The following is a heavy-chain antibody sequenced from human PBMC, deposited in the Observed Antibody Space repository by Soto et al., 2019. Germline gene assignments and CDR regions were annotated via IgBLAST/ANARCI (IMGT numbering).Heavy chain of an antibody. D-gene: IGHD3-10*01. Sequence: ASVKVSCKASGYTFTSYAMHLVSQAPGQRLEWMGWINAANGNTKYSQKFQGRVTITRDTSASTAYMELSSLRSEDTAVYYCARTDYYYLDYWGQGTLVTVSS. CDR2: INAANGNT. CDR3: ARTDYYYLDY. V-gene: IGHV1-3*01. J-gene: IGHJ4*02. CDR1: GYTFTSYA.